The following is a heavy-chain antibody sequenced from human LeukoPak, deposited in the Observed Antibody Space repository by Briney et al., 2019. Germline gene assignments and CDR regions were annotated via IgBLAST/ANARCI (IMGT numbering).Heavy chain of an antibody. D-gene: IGHD2-2*01. CDR1: GFTFSSYA. CDR3: ARDPGVVPAAYDC. J-gene: IGHJ4*02. Sequence: GGSLRLSCAASGFTFSSYAMSWVRQAPGKGLEWVANINQDGSEKDYVDSVKGRFTISRDNAKNSLYLQMNSLRAEDTAVYYCARDPGVVPAAYDCWGQGTLVTVSS. V-gene: IGHV3-7*01. CDR2: INQDGSEK.